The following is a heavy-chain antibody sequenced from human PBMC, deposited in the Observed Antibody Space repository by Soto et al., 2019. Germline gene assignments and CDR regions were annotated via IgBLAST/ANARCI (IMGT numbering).Heavy chain of an antibody. Sequence: PSETLSLTCTVSGGSISSSSCSWIRQPPGSVMEWIGYIYNIGRADYNPPLKRRVTISVDTSKNHCSLKLGSVTPEYTAVYYWARARCCTSTSCYHYLDFWGQGTLVTVSS. D-gene: IGHD2-2*01. V-gene: IGHV4-59*01. CDR1: GGSISSSS. CDR3: ARARCCTSTSCYHYLDF. J-gene: IGHJ4*02. CDR2: IYNIGRA.